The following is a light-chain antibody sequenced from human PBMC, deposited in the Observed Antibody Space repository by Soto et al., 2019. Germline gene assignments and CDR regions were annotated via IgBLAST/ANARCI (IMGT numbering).Light chain of an antibody. CDR3: QQYNNWPPWT. Sequence: EIVMTQSPATLSVSPGERATLSCRASQSVSSNLAWYQQKPGQAPRLLIYGASTRATGIPARFSGSGSGTEFTLTISSLQSEDFAVYYGQQYNNWPPWTFGQRTKLDIK. CDR2: GAS. J-gene: IGKJ1*01. CDR1: QSVSSN. V-gene: IGKV3-15*01.